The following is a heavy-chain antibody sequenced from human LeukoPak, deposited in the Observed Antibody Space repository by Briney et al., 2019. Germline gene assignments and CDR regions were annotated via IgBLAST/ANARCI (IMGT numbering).Heavy chain of an antibody. CDR2: VYHNGNT. D-gene: IGHD6-19*01. Sequence: PSETLSLTCTVSGGSIDTYYWTWIRQLPGKGLEWIGFVYHNGNTNYNPSLKSRVTISVDTSQNQFSLKMNSVTAADTAVYFCARRVAVTAKYCFDFWGQGALVTVSS. CDR3: ARRVAVTAKYCFDF. CDR1: GGSIDTYY. V-gene: IGHV4-59*08. J-gene: IGHJ4*02.